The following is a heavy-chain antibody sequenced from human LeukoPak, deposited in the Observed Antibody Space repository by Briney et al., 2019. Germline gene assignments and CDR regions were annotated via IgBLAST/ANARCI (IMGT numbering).Heavy chain of an antibody. D-gene: IGHD4-17*01. Sequence: PGGSLRLSCAASGFTFDDYAMHWVRQAPGKGLEWVSGISWNSGSIDYADSVKGRFTISRDNAKTSLYLQMNSLRAEDTALYYCARAQGSVTTENWFDPWGQGTLVTVSS. CDR3: ARAQGSVTTENWFDP. V-gene: IGHV3-9*01. J-gene: IGHJ5*02. CDR1: GFTFDDYA. CDR2: ISWNSGSI.